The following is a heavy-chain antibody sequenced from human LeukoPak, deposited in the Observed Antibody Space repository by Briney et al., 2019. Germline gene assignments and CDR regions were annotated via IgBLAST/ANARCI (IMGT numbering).Heavy chain of an antibody. CDR3: ITDITMVRGVIITIHAFDI. J-gene: IGHJ3*02. Sequence: GGSLRLSCAASGFTFSNAWMTWVRQAPGKGLEWVGLIKSNTDGGTTDYAAPVKGRFTISRDDSKTTLYLQMNSLETEDTAVYYCITDITMVRGVIITIHAFDIWGQGTMVTVSS. V-gene: IGHV3-15*01. CDR2: IKSNTDGGTT. D-gene: IGHD3-10*01. CDR1: GFTFSNAW.